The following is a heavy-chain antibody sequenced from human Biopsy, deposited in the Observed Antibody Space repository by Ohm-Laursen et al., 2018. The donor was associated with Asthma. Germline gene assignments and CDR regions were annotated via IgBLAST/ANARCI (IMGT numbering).Heavy chain of an antibody. D-gene: IGHD2-8*01. CDR3: TTDALLYSSADY. V-gene: IGHV3-15*01. CDR2: IKSKTDGGTT. Sequence: SLRLSCTASGFSFSEFVMHWVRQAPGKGLEWVGRIKSKTDGGTTDYAAPVKGRFTISRDDSKNTLYLQMNSLKTEDTAVYYCTTDALLYSSADYWGQGTLVTVSS. CDR1: GFSFSEFV. J-gene: IGHJ4*02.